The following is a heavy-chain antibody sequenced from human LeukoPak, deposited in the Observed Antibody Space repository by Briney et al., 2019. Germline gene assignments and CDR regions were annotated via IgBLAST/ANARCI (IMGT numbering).Heavy chain of an antibody. V-gene: IGHV3-9*01. J-gene: IGHJ4*02. CDR1: GFTFDDYA. CDR3: AKDITGYCSSTSCYTFDY. Sequence: GGSLRLSCAASGFTFDDYAMHWVRQAPGRGLEWVSGISWNSGSIGHADSVKGRFTISRDNAKNSLYLQMNSLRAEDTALYYCAKDITGYCSSTSCYTFDYWGQGTLVTVSS. D-gene: IGHD2-2*02. CDR2: ISWNSGSI.